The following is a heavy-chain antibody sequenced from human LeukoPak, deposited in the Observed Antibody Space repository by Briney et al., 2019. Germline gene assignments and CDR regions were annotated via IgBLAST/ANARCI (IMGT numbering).Heavy chain of an antibody. CDR1: GGSVSSGSYY. J-gene: IGHJ6*04. Sequence: SETLSLTCTVSGGSVSSGSYYWSWIRQPPWKGLEWIGYIYYSGSTNYNPSLKSRVTISVDTSKNQFSLKLSSVTAADTAVYYCARGAYDILTGYSDPYYYYYGMDVWGKGTTVTVSS. V-gene: IGHV4-61*01. D-gene: IGHD3-9*01. CDR3: ARGAYDILTGYSDPYYYYYGMDV. CDR2: IYYSGST.